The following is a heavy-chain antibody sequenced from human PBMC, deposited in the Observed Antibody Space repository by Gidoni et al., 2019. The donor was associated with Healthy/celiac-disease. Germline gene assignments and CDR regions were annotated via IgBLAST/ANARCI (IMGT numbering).Heavy chain of an antibody. V-gene: IGHV4-59*01. CDR2: IYYSGST. Sequence: QVQLQESVPGLVKPSETLSLTCTVSGGSISSYYWSWIRQPPGKGLEWIGYIYYSGSTNYNPSLKSRVTISVDTSKNQFSLKLSSVTAADTAVYYCARGREVCVEMATEPWGQGTLVTVSS. CDR3: ARGREVCVEMATEP. D-gene: IGHD5-12*01. CDR1: GGSISSYY. J-gene: IGHJ5*02.